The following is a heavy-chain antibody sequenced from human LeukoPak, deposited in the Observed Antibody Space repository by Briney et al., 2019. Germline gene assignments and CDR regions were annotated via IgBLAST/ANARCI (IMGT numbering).Heavy chain of an antibody. Sequence: SQTLSLTCTVSGDSISNNSYSWSWIREAAGKGLEWIGRIYPSGITHYNPALNSRVTMSMDTSKNQFSLKLTSATAADTAVYYCAAYREHYSHLPHAFDIWGQGTMVTVSS. CDR2: IYPSGIT. CDR3: AAYREHYSHLPHAFDI. V-gene: IGHV4-61*02. J-gene: IGHJ3*02. CDR1: GDSISNNSYS. D-gene: IGHD4-11*01.